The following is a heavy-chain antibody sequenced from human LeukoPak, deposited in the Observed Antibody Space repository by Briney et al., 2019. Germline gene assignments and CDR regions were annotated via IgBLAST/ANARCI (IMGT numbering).Heavy chain of an antibody. D-gene: IGHD5-18*01. V-gene: IGHV3-23*01. CDR2: IGGSGGST. J-gene: IGHJ4*02. CDR3: AKDDRIQTRRYSYNY. Sequence: GGSLRLSCAASGFTFSIHGMSWVRQAPGKGLEWVSGIGGSGGSTYYADSVKGRFTISRDNSKNTLYLQMNSLRAEDTAVYYCAKDDRIQTRRYSYNYWGQGTLVTVSS. CDR1: GFTFSIHG.